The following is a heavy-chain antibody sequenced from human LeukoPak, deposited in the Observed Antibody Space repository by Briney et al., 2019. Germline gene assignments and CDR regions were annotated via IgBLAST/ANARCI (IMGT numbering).Heavy chain of an antibody. Sequence: PSETLSLTCAVYGGSFSGYYWSWIRQPPGKGLEWIGEINHSGSTNYNPSLKSRVTISVDTSKNQFSLKLSSVTAADTAVYYCARDTFWYFDLWGRGTLVTVSS. CDR2: INHSGST. J-gene: IGHJ2*01. V-gene: IGHV4-34*01. D-gene: IGHD2/OR15-2a*01. CDR1: GGSFSGYY. CDR3: ARDTFWYFDL.